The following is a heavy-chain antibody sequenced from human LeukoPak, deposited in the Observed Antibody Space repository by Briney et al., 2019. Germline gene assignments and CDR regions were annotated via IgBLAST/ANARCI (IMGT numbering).Heavy chain of an antibody. CDR2: ISYDGSNK. D-gene: IGHD6-13*01. Sequence: PGGSLRLSCAASGFTFSDYAMHWVRQAPGKGLEWVAAISYDGSNKYYADSVKGRFTMSRDNSKNTLYLQMNSLRTEDTAVYYCARGLTISSSWYDDFDYWGQGTLVPVSS. CDR1: GFTFSDYA. CDR3: ARGLTISSSWYDDFDY. J-gene: IGHJ4*02. V-gene: IGHV3-30-3*01.